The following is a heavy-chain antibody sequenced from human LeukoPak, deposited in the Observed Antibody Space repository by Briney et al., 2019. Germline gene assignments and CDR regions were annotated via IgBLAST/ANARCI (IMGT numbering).Heavy chain of an antibody. CDR1: GGSFSGYY. CDR2: INHSGST. J-gene: IGHJ4*02. D-gene: IGHD3-10*01. CDR3: ARRSYYYGPGSPFPY. V-gene: IGHV4-34*01. Sequence: PSETLSLTCAVYGGSFSGYYWSWIRQPPGKGLEWIGEINHSGSTNYNPSLKSRVTISVDTSKNQFSLKLSSVTAADTAVYYCARRSYYYGPGSPFPYWGQGTLVTVSS.